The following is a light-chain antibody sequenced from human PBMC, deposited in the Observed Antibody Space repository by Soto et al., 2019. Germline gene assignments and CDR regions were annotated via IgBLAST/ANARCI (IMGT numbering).Light chain of an antibody. Sequence: QLVLTQSPSASASLGASVKLTCTLSSGHSSNAIAWHQQRPQKGPRYLMKLKSDGSHTKGDGIPDRFSGSSSGTERHLTISSLQFEDEADYYCQTWGTGIQGVFGGGTQLTVL. J-gene: IGLJ3*02. CDR2: LKSDGSH. CDR1: SGHSSNA. V-gene: IGLV4-69*01. CDR3: QTWGTGIQGV.